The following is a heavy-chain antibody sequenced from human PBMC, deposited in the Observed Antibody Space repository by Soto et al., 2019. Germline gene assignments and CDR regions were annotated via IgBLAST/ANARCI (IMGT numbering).Heavy chain of an antibody. CDR3: ARELWFGEPSSYYYYGMDV. J-gene: IGHJ6*02. D-gene: IGHD3-10*01. Sequence: VGSLRLSCAASGFTVSSNYMSWVRQAPGKGLEWVSVIYSGGSTYYADSVKGRFTISRDNSKNTLYLQMNSLRAEDTAVYYCARELWFGEPSSYYYYGMDVWGQGTTVTVSS. V-gene: IGHV3-53*01. CDR1: GFTVSSNY. CDR2: IYSGGST.